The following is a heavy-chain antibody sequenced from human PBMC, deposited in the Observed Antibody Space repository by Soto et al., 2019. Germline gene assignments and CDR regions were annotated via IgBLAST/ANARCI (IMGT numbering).Heavy chain of an antibody. CDR1: GFTFSNYA. CDR2: ISGGGVST. D-gene: IGHD3-16*02. J-gene: IGHJ4*02. V-gene: IGHV3-23*01. Sequence: GGSLRLSCAASGFTFSNYAVSWVRQAPGKGLEWVSGISGGGVSTYYAGSVKGRFTISRDNSKNTLYLQMNSLRAEDTALYYCAKDRKLGDLSYFDYWGQGTLVTAPQ. CDR3: AKDRKLGDLSYFDY.